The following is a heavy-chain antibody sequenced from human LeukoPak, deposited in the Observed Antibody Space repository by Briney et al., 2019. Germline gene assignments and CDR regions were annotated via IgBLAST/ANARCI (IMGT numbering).Heavy chain of an antibody. J-gene: IGHJ6*02. CDR2: IYPGDSDT. V-gene: IGHV5-51*01. CDR1: GYIFTSYW. CDR3: ARRGSSGVPYYYYGMDV. Sequence: GESLKISCKGSGYIFTSYWIDWVRQMPGKGLEWMGIIYPGDSDTRYSPSFQGQVTISADKSISTAYLQWSSLKASDTAMYYCARRGSSGVPYYYYGMDVWGQGTTVTVSS. D-gene: IGHD3-10*01.